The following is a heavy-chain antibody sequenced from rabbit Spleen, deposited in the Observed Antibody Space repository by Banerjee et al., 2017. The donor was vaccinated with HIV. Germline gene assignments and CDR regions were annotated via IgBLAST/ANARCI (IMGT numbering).Heavy chain of an antibody. J-gene: IGHJ6*01. CDR3: ARDSGSSFSSYGMDL. CDR1: GFSFSSNYY. Sequence: QSLEESGGDLVKPGASLTLTCTASGFSFSSNYYISWVRQAPGKGLEWIACIDSGSSGFTYFASWAKGRFTISKTSSTTVTLQMTSLTAADTATYFCARDSGSSFSSYGMDLWGPGTLVTVS. V-gene: IGHV1S40*01. D-gene: IGHD8-1*01. CDR2: IDSGSSGFT.